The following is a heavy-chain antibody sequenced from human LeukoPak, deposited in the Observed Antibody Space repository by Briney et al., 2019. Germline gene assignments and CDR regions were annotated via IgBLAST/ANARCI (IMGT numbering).Heavy chain of an antibody. D-gene: IGHD6-19*01. CDR3: AKERSGWYQEGVAY. Sequence: PGGSLRLSCAASGFTFSSYAMHWVRQAPGKGLEWVAVISYDGSNKYYADSVKGRFTISRDNSKNTLYLQMNSLRAEDTAVYYCAKERSGWYQEGVAYWGQGTLVTVSS. CDR1: GFTFSSYA. J-gene: IGHJ4*02. V-gene: IGHV3-30-3*01. CDR2: ISYDGSNK.